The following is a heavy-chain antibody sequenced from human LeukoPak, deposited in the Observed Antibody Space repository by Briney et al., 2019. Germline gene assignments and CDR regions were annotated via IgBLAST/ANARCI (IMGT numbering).Heavy chain of an antibody. Sequence: GESLKISCKGSGYSFTSYWIGWVRQMPGKGLGWMGIIYPGDSDTRYSPSFQGQVTISADKSISTAYLQWSSLKASDTAMYYCARIYDSSGYYYYYYYYMDVWGKGTTVTVSS. J-gene: IGHJ6*03. CDR3: ARIYDSSGYYYYYYYYMDV. V-gene: IGHV5-51*01. CDR1: GYSFTSYW. D-gene: IGHD3-22*01. CDR2: IYPGDSDT.